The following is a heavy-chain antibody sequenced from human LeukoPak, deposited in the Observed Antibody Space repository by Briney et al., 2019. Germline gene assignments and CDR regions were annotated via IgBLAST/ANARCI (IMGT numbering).Heavy chain of an antibody. CDR3: ARHIQGGDSGYNYYYYYGMDV. V-gene: IGHV4-39*01. Sequence: PSGTLSLTCTVSGGSISSSSYYWGWIRQPPGKGLEWIGSIYYSGSTYYNPSLKSRVTISVDTSKNQFSLKLSSVTAADTAVYYCARHIQGGDSGYNYYYYYGMDVWGQGTTVTVSS. D-gene: IGHD5-12*01. J-gene: IGHJ6*02. CDR1: GGSISSSSYY. CDR2: IYYSGST.